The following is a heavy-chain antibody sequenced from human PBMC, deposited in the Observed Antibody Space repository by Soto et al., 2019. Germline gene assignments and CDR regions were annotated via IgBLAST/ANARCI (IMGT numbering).Heavy chain of an antibody. V-gene: IGHV4-4*07. J-gene: IGHJ5*02. D-gene: IGHD6-19*01. CDR3: ARDSSGWYNWFDP. CDR2: IYTSGST. CDR1: GGSIRSYY. Sequence: LSLTCTDSGGSIRSYYWSWIRQTAGKGLEWIGRIYTSGSTNYNPSLKSRVTMSVDTSKNKFSLKLSSVTAADTAVYYCARDSSGWYNWFDPWGQRTLVTVSS.